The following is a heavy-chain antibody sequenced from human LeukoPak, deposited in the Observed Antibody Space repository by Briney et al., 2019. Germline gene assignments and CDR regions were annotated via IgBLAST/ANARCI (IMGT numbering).Heavy chain of an antibody. CDR2: ISYDGSNK. CDR1: GFTFSSYA. D-gene: IGHD6-6*01. V-gene: IGHV3-30*04. CDR3: ARDTSIVDPAGYMDV. Sequence: PGRSLRLSCAASGFTFSSYAMHWVRQAPGKGLEWVAVISYDGSNKYYRDSVKGRFTISRDNSKNTLYLQLNSLRSEDTAVYSCARDTSIVDPAGYMDVWGKGTTVTVSS. J-gene: IGHJ6*03.